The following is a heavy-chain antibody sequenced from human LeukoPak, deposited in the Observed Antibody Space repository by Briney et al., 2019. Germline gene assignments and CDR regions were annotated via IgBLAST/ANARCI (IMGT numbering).Heavy chain of an antibody. V-gene: IGHV1-2*02. D-gene: IGHD3-16*01. CDR3: ARAVDDYVWGSYSY. CDR1: GYTFTGYY. Sequence: ASVKVSCKASGYTFTGYYMHWVRQAPGQGLEWMGWINPNSGGTNYAQKFQGRVTMTRDTSISTAYMELSRLRSDDTAVYYCARAVDDYVWGSYSYWGQGTLVTVSS. J-gene: IGHJ4*02. CDR2: INPNSGGT.